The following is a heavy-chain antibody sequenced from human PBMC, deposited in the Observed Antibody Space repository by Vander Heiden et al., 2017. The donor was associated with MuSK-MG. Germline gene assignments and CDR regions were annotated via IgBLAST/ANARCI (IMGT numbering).Heavy chain of an antibody. CDR1: GFTFSDYS. Sequence: EVQLVESGGGLVQPGGSLRLSCVASGFTFSDYSMNWVRQAPGKGLEWVANIKQDGTEKYSVDSVKGRFTISRDNAKNSLSLQMTSLRAEDTAVYYCARDPSMVRGLLHYNYFYMDVWGQGTTVTVSS. D-gene: IGHD3-10*01. V-gene: IGHV3-7*01. CDR2: IKQDGTEK. CDR3: ARDPSMVRGLLHYNYFYMDV. J-gene: IGHJ6*03.